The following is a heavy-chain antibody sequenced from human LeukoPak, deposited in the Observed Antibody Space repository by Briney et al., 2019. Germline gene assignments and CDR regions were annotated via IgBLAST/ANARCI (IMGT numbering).Heavy chain of an antibody. V-gene: IGHV1-69*01. Sequence: GASVKVSCKASGGTLSSYAISWVRQAPGQGLEWMGGIIPSFGTANYAQKFQGRVTITADESTSTAYMELSSLRSEDTAVYYCARDPHPYDSSGYYYGGSVYYYYGMDVWGQGTTVTVSS. D-gene: IGHD3-22*01. CDR2: IIPSFGTA. CDR3: ARDPHPYDSSGYYYGGSVYYYYGMDV. J-gene: IGHJ6*02. CDR1: GGTLSSYA.